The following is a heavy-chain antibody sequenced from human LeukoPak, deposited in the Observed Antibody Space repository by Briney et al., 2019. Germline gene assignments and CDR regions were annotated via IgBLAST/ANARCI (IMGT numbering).Heavy chain of an antibody. V-gene: IGHV1-2*02. CDR2: INPNSGGT. J-gene: IGHJ4*02. D-gene: IGHD5-18*01. CDR3: ARDHYPASKGNRPSAMVALGGDY. Sequence: VASVKVSCKASGYTFTGYYMHWVRQAPGQGLEWMGWINPNSGGTNYAQKFQGRVTMTRDTSISTAYMELSRPRSDDTAVYYCARDHYPASKGNRPSAMVALGGDYWGQGTLVTVSS. CDR1: GYTFTGYY.